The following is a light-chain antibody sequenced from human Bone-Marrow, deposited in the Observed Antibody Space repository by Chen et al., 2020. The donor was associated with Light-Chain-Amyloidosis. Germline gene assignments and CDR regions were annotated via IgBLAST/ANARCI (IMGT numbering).Light chain of an antibody. CDR3: SSYTSTNTLV. J-gene: IGLJ1*01. CDR2: EVT. Sequence: QSALTQPASVSGSPGQSITISFTGTSSDVGGDNHVSWYQQHPDKAPKLMIYEVTNRPSWVPDRFSGSKSDNTASLTISGLQTEDEADYFCSSYTSTNTLVFGSGTRVTVL. V-gene: IGLV2-14*01. CDR1: SSDVGGDNH.